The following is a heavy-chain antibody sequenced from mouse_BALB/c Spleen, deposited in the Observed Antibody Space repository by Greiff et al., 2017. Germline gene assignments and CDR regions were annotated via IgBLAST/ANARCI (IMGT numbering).Heavy chain of an antibody. CDR2: ISSGSSTI. CDR1: GFTFSSFG. CDR3: ARSGGLRRAMDY. V-gene: IGHV5-17*02. D-gene: IGHD2-4*01. J-gene: IGHJ4*01. Sequence: EVHLVESGGGLVQPGGSRKLSCAASGFTFSSFGMHWVRQAPEKGLEWVAYISSGSSTIYYADTVKGRFTISRDNPKNTLFLQMTSLRSEDTAMYYCARSGGLRRAMDYWGQGTSVTVSS.